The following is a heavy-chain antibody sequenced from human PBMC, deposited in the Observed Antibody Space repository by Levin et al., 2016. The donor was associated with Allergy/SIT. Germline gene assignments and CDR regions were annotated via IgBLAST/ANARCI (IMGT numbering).Heavy chain of an antibody. CDR3: ATGSYRLGDY. D-gene: IGHD3-10*01. V-gene: IGHV3-23*01. Sequence: GESLKISCAASGFTFSTHYMSWVRRAPGKGLEWISALNGRGDTTYYTDSVKGRYTISRDNSKNTLYLQMYNLRAEDTAVYYCATGSYRLGDYWGQGNLVTVSS. CDR2: LNGRGDTT. CDR1: GFTFSTHY. J-gene: IGHJ4*02.